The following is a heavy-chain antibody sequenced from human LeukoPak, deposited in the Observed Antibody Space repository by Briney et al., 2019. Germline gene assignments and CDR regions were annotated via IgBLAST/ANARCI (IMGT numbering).Heavy chain of an antibody. CDR1: GFTFSSYW. V-gene: IGHV3-74*01. CDR2: INTNGVST. CDR3: ARALVAPYYLDY. Sequence: GGSLRLSCAVSGFTFSSYWMHWVRQAPGKGLVWVSRINTNGVSTTYADSVKGRFTISRDNAKNTLYLQMTSLRAEDTAVYYCARALVAPYYLDYWGQGALVTVSS. J-gene: IGHJ4*02. D-gene: IGHD2-15*01.